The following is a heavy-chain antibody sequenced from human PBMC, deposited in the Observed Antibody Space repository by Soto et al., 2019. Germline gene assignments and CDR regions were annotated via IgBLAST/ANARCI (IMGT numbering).Heavy chain of an antibody. CDR3: ARDHWDIVIMVYAPTRMDV. CDR2: INPSGGST. D-gene: IGHD2-8*01. V-gene: IGHV1-46*01. CDR1: GYTFTSYY. Sequence: ASVKVSCKASGYTFTSYYMHWVRQAPGQGLEWMGIINPSGGSTSYAQKFQGRVTMTRDTSTSTVYMELSSLRSEDTAVYYCARDHWDIVIMVYAPTRMDVWGQGTTVTVSS. J-gene: IGHJ6*02.